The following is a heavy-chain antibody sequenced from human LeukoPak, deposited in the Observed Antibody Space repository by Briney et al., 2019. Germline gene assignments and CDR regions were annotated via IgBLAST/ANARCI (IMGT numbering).Heavy chain of an antibody. V-gene: IGHV3-7*01. CDR3: ARTIRVY. Sequence: GGSLRLSCAASRFTFSTHWMSWVRQAPGKGLEWVAKIKEDGSERYYVDSVKGRFTISRDNAKNSLYLQMNSLRAEDTAVYYCARTIRVYWGQGTLVTVSS. J-gene: IGHJ4*02. D-gene: IGHD3-10*01. CDR1: RFTFSTHW. CDR2: IKEDGSER.